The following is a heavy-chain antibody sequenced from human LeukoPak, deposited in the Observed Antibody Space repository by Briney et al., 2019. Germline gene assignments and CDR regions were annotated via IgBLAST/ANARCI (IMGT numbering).Heavy chain of an antibody. CDR3: AKDQMISGSEASDI. D-gene: IGHD3-22*01. CDR2: ISGSGVGT. V-gene: IGHV3-23*01. J-gene: IGHJ3*02. CDR1: GFTFSSYA. Sequence: GGSLRLSCAASGFTFSSYAMSWVRQAPGKGLEWVSAISGSGVGTYYADSVKGRFTISRDNSWNTLYLQMSSLRAEDTAVYYCAKDQMISGSEASDIWGQGTMVTVSS.